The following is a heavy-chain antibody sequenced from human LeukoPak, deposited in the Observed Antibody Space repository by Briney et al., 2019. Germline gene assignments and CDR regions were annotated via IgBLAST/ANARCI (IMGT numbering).Heavy chain of an antibody. Sequence: PGRSLRLSCAASGFTFSTYGMNWVRQAPGKGLEWVAVISYDGSNKYYADSVKGRFTISRDNFKNTLYLQMDSLRAEDTAVYYCAKDGKGKAAAVTSTDYWGQGTLVTVSS. V-gene: IGHV3-30*18. CDR3: AKDGKGKAAAVTSTDY. CDR1: GFTFSTYG. J-gene: IGHJ4*02. CDR2: ISYDGSNK. D-gene: IGHD6-13*01.